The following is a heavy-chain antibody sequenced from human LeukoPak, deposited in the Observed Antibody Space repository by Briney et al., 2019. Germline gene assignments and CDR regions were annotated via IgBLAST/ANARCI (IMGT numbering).Heavy chain of an antibody. Sequence: GGSLRLSCAASGFTFSIYSMSWVRQAPGKGLEWVSAISGSGGSTYYADSVKGQFTISRDNSKNTLYLQMNSLRAEDTAVHYCAKEIVFTMVRGDLLPWGQGTLVTVSS. CDR1: GFTFSIYS. V-gene: IGHV3-23*01. CDR2: ISGSGGST. J-gene: IGHJ5*02. D-gene: IGHD3-10*01. CDR3: AKEIVFTMVRGDLLP.